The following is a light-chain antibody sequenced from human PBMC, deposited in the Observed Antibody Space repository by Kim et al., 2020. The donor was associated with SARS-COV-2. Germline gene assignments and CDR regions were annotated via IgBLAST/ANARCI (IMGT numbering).Light chain of an antibody. Sequence: LQFTSPPTTGLSNFAIAWYHQPPQHGPLYLMPFNSYGRHIRGDGIPDLFSGSSSGAARYLSISRLQSEDEADYYCHTWGPGVKWVFGGGTKLTVL. J-gene: IGLJ3*02. V-gene: IGLV4-69*01. CDR2: FNSYGRH. CDR3: HTWGPGVKWV. CDR1: TGLSNFA.